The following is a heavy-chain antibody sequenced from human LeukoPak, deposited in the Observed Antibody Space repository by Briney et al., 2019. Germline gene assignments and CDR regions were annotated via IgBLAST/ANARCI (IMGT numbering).Heavy chain of an antibody. J-gene: IGHJ5*02. CDR2: VNPNSGVP. Sequence: GASVKVSCKASGYTFTGYYMHWVRQAPGQGLEWMGRVNPNSGVPNYAQKFQGRVTMTRDTAISTFYMELSSLRSDDTAVYFCAREVGYSSSYYGRFDPWGQGTLVIVSS. V-gene: IGHV1-2*06. D-gene: IGHD2-2*01. CDR1: GYTFTGYY. CDR3: AREVGYSSSYYGRFDP.